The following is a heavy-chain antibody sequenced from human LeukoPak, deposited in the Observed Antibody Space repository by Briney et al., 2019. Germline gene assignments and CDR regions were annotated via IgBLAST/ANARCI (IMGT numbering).Heavy chain of an antibody. V-gene: IGHV1-8*01. CDR2: MNPNSGNT. CDR1: GYTFTSYD. J-gene: IGHJ5*02. Sequence: ASVKVSCKASGYTFTSYDINWVRQATGQGLEWMGWMNPNSGNTGYAQKFQGRVTMTRNTSISTAYMEVSSLRSEDTAVYYCARDVNDCSGGSCYSGNWFDPWGQGTLVTVSS. CDR3: ARDVNDCSGGSCYSGNWFDP. D-gene: IGHD2-15*01.